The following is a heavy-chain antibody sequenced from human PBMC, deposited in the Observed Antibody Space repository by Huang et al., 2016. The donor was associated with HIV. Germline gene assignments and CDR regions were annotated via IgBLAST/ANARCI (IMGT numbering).Heavy chain of an antibody. D-gene: IGHD2-15*01. J-gene: IGHJ4*02. CDR1: GFPLSSYS. Sequence: EVQLVESGGGLVQPGGSLSLSCVTSGFPLSSYSMNWVRQGPVRGLEWLSDIGTSGRTTYYADSVKGRFTASRDNANNSVYLQMNSLRAEDTAIYYCAREDVVVADTWYPLVNWGQGTLVTVSS. V-gene: IGHV3-48*04. CDR3: AREDVVVADTWYPLVN. CDR2: IGTSGRTT.